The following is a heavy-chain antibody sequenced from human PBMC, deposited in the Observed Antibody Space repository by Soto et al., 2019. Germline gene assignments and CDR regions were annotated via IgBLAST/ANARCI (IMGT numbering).Heavy chain of an antibody. CDR3: ASPKIAFYNWFDP. Sequence: QLQLQESGPGLVKPSETLSLTCTVSGGSISSSSYYWGWIRQPPGKGLEWIGSIYYSGSTYYNPSPKGRATTPVDTSKNQFSLNLSSVTAADPPVYYCASPKIAFYNWFDPWGQGTLVTVSS. CDR2: IYYSGST. V-gene: IGHV4-39*01. J-gene: IGHJ5*02. D-gene: IGHD3-3*02. CDR1: GGSISSSSYY.